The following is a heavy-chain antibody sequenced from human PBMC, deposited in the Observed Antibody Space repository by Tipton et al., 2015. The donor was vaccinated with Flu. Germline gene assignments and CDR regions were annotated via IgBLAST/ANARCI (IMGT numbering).Heavy chain of an antibody. Sequence: TLSLTCTVSGGSISSYYWSWIRQPPGKGLEWIGYIYYSGSTNYNPSLKSRVTISVDTSKNQFSLKLSSVTAADTAVYYCARRYYDSSGYYFDYWGQGTLVTVSS. V-gene: IGHV4-59*01. D-gene: IGHD3-22*01. CDR1: GGSISSYY. CDR2: IYYSGST. CDR3: ARRYYDSSGYYFDY. J-gene: IGHJ4*02.